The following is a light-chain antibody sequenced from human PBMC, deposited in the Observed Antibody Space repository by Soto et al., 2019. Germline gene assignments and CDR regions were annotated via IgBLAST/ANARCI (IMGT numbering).Light chain of an antibody. CDR2: DVT. Sequence: QSALTQPASVSGSPGQSITISCTGTSSDVGAYNYVSWYQQHPFKAPKLMIYDVTNRPSGVSDRFSGSKSGNTASLTISGLQAEDEADYYCSSYTSSSTPYVFGTGTQLTVL. CDR1: SSDVGAYNY. CDR3: SSYTSSSTPYV. J-gene: IGLJ1*01. V-gene: IGLV2-14*03.